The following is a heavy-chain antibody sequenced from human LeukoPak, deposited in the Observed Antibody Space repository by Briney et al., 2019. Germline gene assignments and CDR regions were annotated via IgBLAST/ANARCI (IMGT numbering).Heavy chain of an antibody. Sequence: SETLSLTCTVSGGSISSYYWSWIRQPPGKGLEWIGYIYYSGSTNYNPSLKSRVTISVDTSKNQFSLKLSSVTAADTAVYYCARVVVINYYYYYGMDVWGQGTTDTVSS. D-gene: IGHD3-22*01. CDR3: ARVVVINYYYYYGMDV. J-gene: IGHJ6*02. V-gene: IGHV4-59*01. CDR1: GGSISSYY. CDR2: IYYSGST.